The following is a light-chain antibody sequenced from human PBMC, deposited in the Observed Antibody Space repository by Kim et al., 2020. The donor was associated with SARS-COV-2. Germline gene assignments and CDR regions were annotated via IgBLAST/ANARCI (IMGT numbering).Light chain of an antibody. J-gene: IGLJ7*01. CDR2: DTS. CDR1: TGAVTSGHY. V-gene: IGLV7-46*01. CDR3: LLSYSSARPV. Sequence: QAVVTQEPSLTVSPGGTVTLTCGSSTGAVTSGHYPYWFQQKPGQAPRTLIYDTSIKHSWTPARFSGSLLGGKAALTLSGAQPEDEADYYCLLSYSSARPVFGGGTQLTVL.